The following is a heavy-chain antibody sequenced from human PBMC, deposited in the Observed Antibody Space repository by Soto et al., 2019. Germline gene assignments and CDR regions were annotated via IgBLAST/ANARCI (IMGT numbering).Heavy chain of an antibody. V-gene: IGHV3-23*01. CDR1: GFTFSSYA. J-gene: IGHJ4*02. Sequence: GGSLRLSCAASGFTFSSYAMSWVRQAPGKGLEWVSAISGSGGSTYYADSVKGRFTISRDNSKNTLYLQMNSLRAEDTAVYYCEQTPQWELSFFAYWGQGTLVTVSS. CDR2: ISGSGGST. D-gene: IGHD1-26*01. CDR3: EQTPQWELSFFAY.